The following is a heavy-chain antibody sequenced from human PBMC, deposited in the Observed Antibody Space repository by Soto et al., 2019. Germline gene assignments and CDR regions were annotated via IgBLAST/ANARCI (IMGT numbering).Heavy chain of an antibody. CDR2: INSRNGDT. Sequence: ASVKVSCKASGYTLSNYILNWVRRAPGQRLEWMGWINSRNGDTKYSRNFQGRVTFTRDTSANTAHMELRSLRSEDTAVYYCARETTSGPFDYWGLGTLVTVSS. D-gene: IGHD3-10*01. J-gene: IGHJ4*02. V-gene: IGHV1-3*01. CDR3: ARETTSGPFDY. CDR1: GYTLSNYI.